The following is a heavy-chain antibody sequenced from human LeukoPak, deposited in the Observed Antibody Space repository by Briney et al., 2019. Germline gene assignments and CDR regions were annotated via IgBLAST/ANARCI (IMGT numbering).Heavy chain of an antibody. J-gene: IGHJ4*02. Sequence: PGGSLSLSCAASGFTFSNAWMSWVRQAPGKGLEWFVRIYSKTAGDTTDYPAPVKGRFTISRDDSKNTLYLQMNSLKTEDTAVYYCTTDHRVWRSVIYWGQGTLVTVSS. CDR3: TTDHRVWRSVIY. V-gene: IGHV3-15*01. CDR1: GFTFSNAW. D-gene: IGHD3-3*01. CDR2: IYSKTAGDTT.